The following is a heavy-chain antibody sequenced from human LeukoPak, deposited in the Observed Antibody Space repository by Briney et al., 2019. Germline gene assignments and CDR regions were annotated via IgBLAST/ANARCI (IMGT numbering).Heavy chain of an antibody. V-gene: IGHV4-39*01. CDR2: IYYSGST. Sequence: SETLSLTCTVSGGSISSSSYYWGWIRQPPGKGLEWIGSIYYSGSTYYNPSLKSRVTISVDTSKNQFSLKLSSVTAADTAVYYCARHSGYSSSRSEFDPWGQGTLVTVSS. J-gene: IGHJ5*02. D-gene: IGHD6-13*01. CDR3: ARHSGYSSSRSEFDP. CDR1: GGSISSSSYY.